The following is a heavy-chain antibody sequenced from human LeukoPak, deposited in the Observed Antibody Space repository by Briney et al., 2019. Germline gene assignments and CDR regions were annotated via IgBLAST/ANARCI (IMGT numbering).Heavy chain of an antibody. CDR1: GFTFSDYY. D-gene: IGHD2-2*01. CDR2: ISSSGSTI. J-gene: IGHJ4*02. CDR3: ARDSYCSSTSCRLPTRFGCNY. Sequence: KAGGSLRLSCAASGFTFSDYYMSWIRQAPGKGLEWVSYISSSGSTIYYADSVKGRFTISRDNAKNSLYLQMNSLRAEDTAVYYCARDSYCSSTSCRLPTRFGCNYWGQGTLVTVSS. V-gene: IGHV3-11*04.